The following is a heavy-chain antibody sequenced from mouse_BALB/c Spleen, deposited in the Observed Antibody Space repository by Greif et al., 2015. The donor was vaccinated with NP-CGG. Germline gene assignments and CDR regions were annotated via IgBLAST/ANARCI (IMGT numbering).Heavy chain of an antibody. CDR3: ARSGVTTVVATPMDY. V-gene: IGHV1-69*01. D-gene: IGHD1-1*01. J-gene: IGHJ4*01. CDR2: IDTSDSYT. CDR1: GYTFTDYW. Sequence: QVQLQQSGAELVMPGASVKMSCKASGYTFTDYWMHWVKQRPGQGLEWIGAIDTSDSYTSYNQKFKGKATLTVDESSSTAYMQLSSLTSEDSAVYYCARSGVTTVVATPMDYWGQGTSVTVSS.